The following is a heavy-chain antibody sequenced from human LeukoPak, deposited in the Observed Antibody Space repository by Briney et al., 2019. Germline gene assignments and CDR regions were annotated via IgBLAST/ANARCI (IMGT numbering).Heavy chain of an antibody. D-gene: IGHD2-8*01. Sequence: ASVKVSRKASGYTFTINGINWVRQAPGRGLEWMGWISANSGDTIYAEKFHGRVTLTRDTSTGTAYMELNSLTYDDTAVYYCARDRCSAFDYWGQGPLVTVSS. CDR1: GYTFTING. CDR2: ISANSGDT. J-gene: IGHJ4*02. V-gene: IGHV1-18*01. CDR3: ARDRCSAFDY.